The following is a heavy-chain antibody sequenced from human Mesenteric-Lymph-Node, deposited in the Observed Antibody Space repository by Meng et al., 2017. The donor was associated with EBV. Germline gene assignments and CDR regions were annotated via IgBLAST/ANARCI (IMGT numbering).Heavy chain of an antibody. CDR2: IYHSGST. J-gene: IGHJ4*02. CDR3: ARALFSSTWYKSFYFDS. D-gene: IGHD6-13*01. Sequence: QVQVQEAGPGLANPSGTLSLTCAVSGESISSVTYWWSWVRQSPGKGLECIGEIYHSGSTNYNPSLKSRVTMSVDKSKNQFSLTLRSVTAADTAVYYCARALFSSTWYKSFYFDSWGQGTLVTVSS. CDR1: GESISSVTYW. V-gene: IGHV4-4*02.